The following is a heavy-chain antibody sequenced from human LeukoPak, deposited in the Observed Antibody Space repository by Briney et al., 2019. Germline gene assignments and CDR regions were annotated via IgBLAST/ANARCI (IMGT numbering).Heavy chain of an antibody. Sequence: PSETLSLTCTVSGGSISSGDYYWSWIRQPPGKGLEWIGYIYYSGSTYYNPSLKRRVTISVDTSKNQFSLKLSSVTAADTAVYYCARDVRRITIFGVVIKAFDIWGQGTMVTVSS. J-gene: IGHJ3*02. CDR2: IYYSGST. D-gene: IGHD3-3*01. CDR1: GGSISSGDYY. CDR3: ARDVRRITIFGVVIKAFDI. V-gene: IGHV4-30-4*08.